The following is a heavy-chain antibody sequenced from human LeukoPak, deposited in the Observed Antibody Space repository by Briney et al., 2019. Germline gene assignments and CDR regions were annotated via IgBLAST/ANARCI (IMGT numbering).Heavy chain of an antibody. D-gene: IGHD4-23*01. CDR1: GFTFSNYW. V-gene: IGHV3-74*01. CDR3: ARDRWNFDY. Sequence: GGSLRLSCAASGFTFSNYWMHWVRQAPGKGLEWVSRINSDGSSKSYADSVKGRFTISRDNAKNTLYLQMNSLTAEDTAVYYCARDRWNFDYWGQGTLVTVSS. CDR2: INSDGSSK. J-gene: IGHJ4*02.